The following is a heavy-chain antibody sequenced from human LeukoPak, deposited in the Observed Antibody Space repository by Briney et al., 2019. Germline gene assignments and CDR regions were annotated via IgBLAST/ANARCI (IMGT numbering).Heavy chain of an antibody. CDR1: GFTFSSYG. CDR2: ISYDGSNK. CDR3: AKDSPPPLPYDFWSGYHDPSAFDI. D-gene: IGHD3-3*01. V-gene: IGHV3-30*18. J-gene: IGHJ3*02. Sequence: GGSLRLSCAASGFTFSSYGMHWVRQAPGKGLEWVAVISYDGSNKYYADSVKGRFTISRDNSKNTLYLQMNSLRAEDTAVYYCAKDSPPPLPYDFWSGYHDPSAFDIWGQGTMVTVSS.